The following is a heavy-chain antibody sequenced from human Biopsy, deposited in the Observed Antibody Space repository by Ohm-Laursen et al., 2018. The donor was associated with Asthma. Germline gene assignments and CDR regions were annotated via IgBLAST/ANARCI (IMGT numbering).Heavy chain of an antibody. CDR3: ARDPAGYYYFDY. V-gene: IGHV3-33*08. CDR1: GFTFGNFW. CDR2: IWYDGSNK. D-gene: IGHD3-22*01. Sequence: SLRLSCAASGFTFGNFWMSWGRQTPGKGLEWVAVIWYDGSNKYYADSVKGRFTISRDNSKNKLYLQMNSLRAEDTAVYYCARDPAGYYYFDYWGQGTLVTVSS. J-gene: IGHJ4*02.